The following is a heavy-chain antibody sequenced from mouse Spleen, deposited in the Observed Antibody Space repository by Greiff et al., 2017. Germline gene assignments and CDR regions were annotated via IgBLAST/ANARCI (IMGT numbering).Heavy chain of an antibody. CDR3: ARDRYYGSSYDAMDY. CDR2: ISDGGSYT. CDR1: GFTFSSYA. J-gene: IGHJ4*01. V-gene: IGHV5-4*01. D-gene: IGHD1-1*01. Sequence: EVKLVESGGGLVKPGGSLKLSCAASGFTFSSYAMSWVRQTPEKRLEWVATISDGGSYTYYPDNVKGRFTISRDNAKNNLYLQMSQLKSEDTAMYYCARDRYYGSSYDAMDYWGQGTSVTVSS.